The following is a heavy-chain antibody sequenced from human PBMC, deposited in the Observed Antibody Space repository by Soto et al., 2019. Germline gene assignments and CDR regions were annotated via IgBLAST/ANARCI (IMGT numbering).Heavy chain of an antibody. Sequence: QGLEWMGWISAYNGNTNYAQKLQGRVTMTTDTSTSTAYMELRSLRSDDTAVYYCARDFGDYDILTGPSWKYGMAVWRKGTTVIVSS. J-gene: IGHJ6*01. CDR2: ISAYNGNT. CDR3: ARDFGDYDILTGPSWKYGMAV. D-gene: IGHD3-9*01. V-gene: IGHV1-18*01.